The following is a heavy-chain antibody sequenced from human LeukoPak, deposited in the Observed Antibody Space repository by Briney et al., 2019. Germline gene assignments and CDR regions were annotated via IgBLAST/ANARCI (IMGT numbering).Heavy chain of an antibody. V-gene: IGHV4-39*07. J-gene: IGHJ4*02. CDR2: IYYSGST. CDR1: GGSISSSSYY. D-gene: IGHD1-26*01. CDR3: ARASDLYYFDY. Sequence: PSETLSLTCTVSGGSISSSSYYWGWIRQPPGKGLEWIGSIYYSGSTYYNPSLKSRVTISVDTSKNQFSLKLSSVTAADTAVYYCARASDLYYFDYWGQGTLVTVSS.